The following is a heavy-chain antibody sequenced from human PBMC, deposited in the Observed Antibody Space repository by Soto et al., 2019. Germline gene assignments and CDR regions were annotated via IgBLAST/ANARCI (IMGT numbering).Heavy chain of an antibody. Sequence: GSLRLSCVASGFPFNNFEMNWIRQAPGKGLEWISYITGGGDTYYADSVKGRFTISRDNAKNSLFLQMNSVGVGDTAVYYCVGGGLSYFDHWGRGTLVTVSS. J-gene: IGHJ4*02. CDR1: GFPFNNFE. D-gene: IGHD3-16*01. V-gene: IGHV3-48*03. CDR3: VGGGLSYFDH. CDR2: ITGGGDT.